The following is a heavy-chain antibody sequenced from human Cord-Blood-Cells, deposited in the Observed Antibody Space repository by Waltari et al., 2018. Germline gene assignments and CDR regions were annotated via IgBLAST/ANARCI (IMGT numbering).Heavy chain of an antibody. CDR3: ARLDSSSWSHFDY. CDR1: GFTVSSPH. V-gene: IGHV3-53*01. D-gene: IGHD6-13*01. CDR2: IYSGGST. J-gene: IGHJ4*02. Sequence: VPLAESGGGMIQPGGSVRLSCAASGFTVSSPHMCVLRQAPGKGLAWVSVIYSGGSTYDADSGKGRFTISRDNSKNTLYLQMNSLRAEVTAVYYCARLDSSSWSHFDYWGQGTLVTVSS.